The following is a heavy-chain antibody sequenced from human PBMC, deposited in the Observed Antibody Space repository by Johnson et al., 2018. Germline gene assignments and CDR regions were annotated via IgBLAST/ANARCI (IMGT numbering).Heavy chain of an antibody. CDR1: GFTFNSYG. D-gene: IGHD6-19*01. Sequence: QVQLVESGGGVVQPGRSXRLSCAASGFTFNSYGMHWVRQAPGKGLEWVAVISYDGRNKYYADSVKGRFTISRDNSKNTLYLKMNSLRAEDTAVYSCAKALNIEVAGVPPSDIWGQGTMVTVSS. V-gene: IGHV3-30*18. J-gene: IGHJ3*02. CDR3: AKALNIEVAGVPPSDI. CDR2: ISYDGRNK.